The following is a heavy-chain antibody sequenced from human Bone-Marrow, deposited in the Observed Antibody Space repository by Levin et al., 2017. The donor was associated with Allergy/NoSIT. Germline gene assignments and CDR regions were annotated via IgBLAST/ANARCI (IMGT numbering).Heavy chain of an antibody. CDR2: IWPGGTKK. CDR1: GIGFSNYG. J-gene: IGHJ5*02. Sequence: GGSLRLSCATSGIGFSNYGMHWVRRAPGKGLEWVAIIWPGGTKKNYGDFVKGRFTISRDNSKKTLYLQMDSLRADDTAVYYCARNTGKYLKLDTWGQGTLVTVSS. CDR3: ARNTGKYLKLDT. D-gene: IGHD1-26*01. V-gene: IGHV3-33*01.